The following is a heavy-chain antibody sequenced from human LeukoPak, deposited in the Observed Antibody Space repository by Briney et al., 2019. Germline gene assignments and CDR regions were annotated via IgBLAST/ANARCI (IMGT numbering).Heavy chain of an antibody. Sequence: GGSLRLSCAASGFTFSTYWMHWVRQAPGKGLVWVSRINSDGSSTTYADYVKGRFTISRDNAKNTLYLQMNSLRGEDTAVYFCARGYSGTYRVDYWGQGTLVTVSS. V-gene: IGHV3-74*01. CDR3: ARGYSGTYRVDY. CDR2: INSDGSST. J-gene: IGHJ4*02. CDR1: GFTFSTYW. D-gene: IGHD1-26*01.